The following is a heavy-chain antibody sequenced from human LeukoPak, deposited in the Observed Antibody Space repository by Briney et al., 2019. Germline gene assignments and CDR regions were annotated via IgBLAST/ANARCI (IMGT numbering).Heavy chain of an antibody. Sequence: PSETLPLTCTVSGGSISSSSYYWGWIRQPPGKGLEWIGSIYYSGSTYYNPSLKSRVTISVDTSKNQFSLKLSSVTAADTAVYYCARDTAMAPDNWFDHWGQGTLVTVSS. CDR1: GGSISSSSYY. V-gene: IGHV4-39*01. J-gene: IGHJ5*02. CDR3: ARDTAMAPDNWFDH. D-gene: IGHD5-18*01. CDR2: IYYSGST.